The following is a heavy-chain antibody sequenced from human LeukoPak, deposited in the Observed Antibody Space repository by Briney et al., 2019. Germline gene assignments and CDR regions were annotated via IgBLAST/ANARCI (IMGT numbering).Heavy chain of an antibody. Sequence: GGSLRLSCAASGFTVSSNYMSWVRQAPGKGLEWVAVISYDESFKYYSDSVKGRFTISRDNSKNTLYLQMNSLRAEDTAVYYCAKSGDDSSQGLDVWGKGTTVTVSS. CDR2: ISYDESFK. CDR3: AKSGDDSSQGLDV. D-gene: IGHD3-22*01. V-gene: IGHV3-30*18. CDR1: GFTVSSNY. J-gene: IGHJ6*04.